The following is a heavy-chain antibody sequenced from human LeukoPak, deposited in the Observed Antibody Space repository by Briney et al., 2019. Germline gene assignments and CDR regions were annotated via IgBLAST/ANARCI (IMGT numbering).Heavy chain of an antibody. CDR1: GFTFSTYA. CDR2: ISGSAYST. V-gene: IGHV3-23*01. Sequence: GGSLRLSCEASGFTFSTYAMSWVRQAPGKGLEWLSGISGSAYSTYYADSVKGRFTISRDNSKNTLYLQMNSLRAEDTAVYYCARDHLGSSWTNMINWFDPWGQGTLVTVSS. D-gene: IGHD6-13*01. CDR3: ARDHLGSSWTNMINWFDP. J-gene: IGHJ5*02.